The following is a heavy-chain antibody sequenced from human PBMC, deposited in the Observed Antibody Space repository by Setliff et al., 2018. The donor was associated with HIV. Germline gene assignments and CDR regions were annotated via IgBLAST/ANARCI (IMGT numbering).Heavy chain of an antibody. CDR2: INAGTGNT. Sequence: GASVKVSCKASGYRFTGFAIHWVRQAPGQRFEWTGWINAGTGNTKYSQKFQDRVTISRDIHANTAYMELSSLRSEDTAIYYCARSLREYSYGSPDYWGPGTLVTVSS. CDR1: GYRFTGFA. J-gene: IGHJ4*02. CDR3: ARSLREYSYGSPDY. V-gene: IGHV1-3*01. D-gene: IGHD5-18*01.